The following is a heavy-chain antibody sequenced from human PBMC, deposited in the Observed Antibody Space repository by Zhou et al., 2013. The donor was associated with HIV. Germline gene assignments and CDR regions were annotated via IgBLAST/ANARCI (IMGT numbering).Heavy chain of an antibody. Sequence: QVQLVQSGAEVKKPGSSVKVSCKASGGTFSSYAISWVRQAPGQGLEWMGRIIPILGIANYAQKFQGRVTITADKSTGTAYMELSSLRSEDTAVYYCAREAYCGGXCYSGFQHWARAPWSPSPQ. V-gene: IGHV1-69*04. J-gene: IGHJ1*01. D-gene: IGHD2-21*01. CDR1: GGTFSSYA. CDR3: AREAYCGGXCYSGFQH. CDR2: IIPILGIA.